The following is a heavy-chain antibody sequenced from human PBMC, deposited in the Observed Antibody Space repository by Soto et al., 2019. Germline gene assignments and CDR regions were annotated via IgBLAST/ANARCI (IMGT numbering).Heavy chain of an antibody. CDR2: IYYSGST. Sequence: PSETLSLTCTVSGGSISSYYWSWIRQPPGKGLEWIGYIYYSGSTNYNPSLKSRVTISVDTSKNQFSLKLSSVTAADTAVYYCARRAAAGTYYWGQGTLVTVSS. D-gene: IGHD6-13*01. CDR3: ARRAAAGTYY. CDR1: GGSISSYY. V-gene: IGHV4-59*01. J-gene: IGHJ4*02.